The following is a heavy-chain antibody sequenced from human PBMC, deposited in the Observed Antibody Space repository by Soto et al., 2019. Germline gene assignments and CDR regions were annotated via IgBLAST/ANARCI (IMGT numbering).Heavy chain of an antibody. Sequence: QVQLVQSGTEMKKPGSSVKVSCKASGGTFSSYAVSWMRQAPGQGLEWMGGIIPIFGTANYAQKFQGRVTITADESRSTAYMELRSLRFDDTAVYYCARDRNIVVVPPEGWYYGMDVWGQGTTVTVSS. CDR1: GGTFSSYA. CDR3: ARDRNIVVVPPEGWYYGMDV. J-gene: IGHJ6*02. V-gene: IGHV1-69*01. D-gene: IGHD2-2*01. CDR2: IIPIFGTA.